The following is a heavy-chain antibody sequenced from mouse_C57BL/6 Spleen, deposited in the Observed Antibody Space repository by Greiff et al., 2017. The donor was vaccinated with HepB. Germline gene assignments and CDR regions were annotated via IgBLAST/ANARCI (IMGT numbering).Heavy chain of an antibody. CDR3: ARTQIYYGNYNYAMDY. CDR2: ISSGSSTI. D-gene: IGHD2-1*01. V-gene: IGHV5-17*01. CDR1: GFTFSDYG. J-gene: IGHJ4*01. Sequence: EVMLVESGGGLVKPGGSLKLSCAASGFTFSDYGMHWVRQAPEKGLEWVAYISSGSSTIYYADTVKGRFTISRDNAKNTLFLQMTSLRSEDTAMYYCARTQIYYGNYNYAMDYWGQGTSVTVSS.